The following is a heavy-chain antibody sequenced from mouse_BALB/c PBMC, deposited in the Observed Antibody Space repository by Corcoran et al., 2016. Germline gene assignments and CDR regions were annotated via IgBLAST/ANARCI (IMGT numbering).Heavy chain of an antibody. CDR3: ARWDWYFDV. CDR1: GFYINDTY. J-gene: IGHJ1*01. Sequence: EVQLQQSGAELVKPGASVKLSCTASGFYINDTYMHWVKQRPEQGLEWIGRIDPANGNTKYDPKFQGKATITADTSSNTAYLQLSSLTSEDTAVYYCARWDWYFDVWGAGTTVTVSS. CDR2: IDPANGNT. V-gene: IGHV14-3*02.